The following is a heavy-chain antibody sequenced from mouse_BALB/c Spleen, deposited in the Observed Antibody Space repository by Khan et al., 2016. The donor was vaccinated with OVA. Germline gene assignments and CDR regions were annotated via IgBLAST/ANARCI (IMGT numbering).Heavy chain of an antibody. D-gene: IGHD2-14*01. CDR3: VREGAYHRNDGWFAY. CDR2: INPSNGYT. Sequence: QVRLQQSGAELARPGASVKMSCKASGYTFTSYTIHWIKKRPGQGLEWIGYINPSNGYTNYNQKFKDKATLTTDKSSTTAYLQLSSLTSDDSAVXNCVREGAYHRNDGWFAYRGQGTLVTVSA. V-gene: IGHV1-4*01. J-gene: IGHJ3*01. CDR1: GYTFTSYT.